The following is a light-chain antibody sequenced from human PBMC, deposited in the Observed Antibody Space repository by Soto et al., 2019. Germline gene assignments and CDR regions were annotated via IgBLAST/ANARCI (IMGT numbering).Light chain of an antibody. CDR2: EVS. CDR3: TSHAGSNNYV. CDR1: SSDVGGYNY. J-gene: IGLJ1*01. V-gene: IGLV2-8*01. Sequence: QSALTQPPSASGSPGQSVTISCTGTSSDVGGYNYVSWYQQHPGKAPTLIISEVSKRPSGVPDRFSGSKSGNTASLTVSGLQAEDETDYYCTSHAGSNNYVFGTGTKVTVL.